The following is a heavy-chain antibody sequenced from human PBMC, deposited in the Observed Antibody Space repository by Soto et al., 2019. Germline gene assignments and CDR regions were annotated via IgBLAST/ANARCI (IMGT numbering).Heavy chain of an antibody. V-gene: IGHV4-34*01. CDR3: ARKTTVTTYWFDP. CDR1: GGSFSGYY. CDR2: INHSGST. J-gene: IGHJ5*02. Sequence: SETLSLTCAVYGGSFSGYYWSWIRQPPGKGLEWIGEINHSGSTNYNPSLKSRATISVDTSKNQFSLKLSSVTAADTAVYYCARKTTVTTYWFDPWGQGTLVTVSS. D-gene: IGHD4-17*01.